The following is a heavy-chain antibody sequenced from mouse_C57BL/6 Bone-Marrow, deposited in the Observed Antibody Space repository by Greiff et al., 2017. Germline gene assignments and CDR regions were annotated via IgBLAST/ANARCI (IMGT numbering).Heavy chain of an antibody. CDR2: IYPSDSET. CDR1: GYTFTSYW. Sequence: QVQLQQPGAELVRPGSSVKLSCKASGYTFTSYWMDWVKQRPGQGLEWIGNIYPSDSETHYNQKFKDKATLTVDKSSSTAYMQLSSLTSEDSAVYYCARSKLSWFAYWGQGTLVTVSA. D-gene: IGHD1-3*01. V-gene: IGHV1-61*01. J-gene: IGHJ3*01. CDR3: ARSKLSWFAY.